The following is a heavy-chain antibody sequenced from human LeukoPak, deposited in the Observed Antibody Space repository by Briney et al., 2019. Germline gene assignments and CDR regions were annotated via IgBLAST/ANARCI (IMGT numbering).Heavy chain of an antibody. Sequence: GGSLRLSCAASGSTFSDYYMSWIRQAPGKGLEWVSYISSSGSTIYYADSVKGRFTISRDNAKNSLYLQMNSLRAEDTAVYYCASQGYGARKSGNAFDIWGQGTMVTVSS. J-gene: IGHJ3*02. CDR2: ISSSGSTI. CDR1: GSTFSDYY. D-gene: IGHD3-10*01. CDR3: ASQGYGARKSGNAFDI. V-gene: IGHV3-11*01.